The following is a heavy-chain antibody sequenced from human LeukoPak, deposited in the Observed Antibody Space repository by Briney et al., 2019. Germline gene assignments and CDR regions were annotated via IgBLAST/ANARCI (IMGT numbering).Heavy chain of an antibody. J-gene: IGHJ4*02. CDR1: GYSFTSYW. Sequence: GESLQISWKGSGYSFTSYWIGWVRQLPGKGLEGMGIIYPGDSDTRYSPSFQGQVTISADKSISTAYLQWSSLKASDTAMYYCARRRGYSYGHSDYWGQGTLVTVSS. CDR2: IYPGDSDT. V-gene: IGHV5-51*01. D-gene: IGHD5-18*01. CDR3: ARRRGYSYGHSDY.